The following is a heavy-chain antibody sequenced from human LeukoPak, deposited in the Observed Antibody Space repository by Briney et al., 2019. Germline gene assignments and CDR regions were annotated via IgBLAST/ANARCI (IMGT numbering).Heavy chain of an antibody. CDR2: INHSGST. Sequence: SETLSLTYAVYGGSFSGYYCSWIRQPPGKGLEWIGEINHSGSTNYNPSLKSRVTISVDTSKSQFSLKLSSVTAADTAVYYCARRDYDFWSGPYGYMDVWGKGTTVTVSS. D-gene: IGHD3-3*01. CDR3: ARRDYDFWSGPYGYMDV. V-gene: IGHV4-34*01. CDR1: GGSFSGYY. J-gene: IGHJ6*03.